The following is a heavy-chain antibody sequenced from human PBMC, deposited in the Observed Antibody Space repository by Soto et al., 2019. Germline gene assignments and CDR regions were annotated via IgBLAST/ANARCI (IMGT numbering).Heavy chain of an antibody. CDR3: ARDRQLIQDRLDP. D-gene: IGHD6-13*01. CDR2: ITTGGEYI. J-gene: IGHJ5*02. V-gene: IGHV3-21*01. Sequence: VESGGGLVQPGGSLTLSCAASGFTFSSFNMNWVRQAPGKGLEWVSSITTGGEYIFYADSVKGRFTISRDNAKNPVYLQMSSLGVDDTGIYYCARDRQLIQDRLDPWGQGTLVTVSS. CDR1: GFTFSSFN.